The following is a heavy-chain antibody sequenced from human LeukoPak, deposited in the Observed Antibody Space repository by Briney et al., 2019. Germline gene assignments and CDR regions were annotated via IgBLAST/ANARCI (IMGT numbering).Heavy chain of an antibody. V-gene: IGHV3-23*01. Sequence: PGGSLRLSCAASGFTFSSYAMSWVRQAPGKGLEWVSAISGRGGSTYYADSVKGRFTISRDNSKNTLYLQMNSLRAEDTAVYYCAKFRLSYYYDSSGYSPGDYWGQGTLVTVSS. CDR1: GFTFSSYA. CDR2: ISGRGGST. J-gene: IGHJ4*02. D-gene: IGHD3-22*01. CDR3: AKFRLSYYYDSSGYSPGDY.